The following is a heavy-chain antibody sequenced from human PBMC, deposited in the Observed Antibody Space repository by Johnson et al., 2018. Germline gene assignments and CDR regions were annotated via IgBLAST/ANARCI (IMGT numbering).Heavy chain of an antibody. CDR1: GFTFSSYW. V-gene: IGHV3-7*01. CDR2: IKQDGSEK. Sequence: VQLVQSGGGLVQPGGSLRLSCAASGFTFSSYWMSWVRQAPGKGLEWVANIKQDGSEKYYVDSVKGRFTISRDNAKNSLYLQMNSLRAGDTAVYYCARGLRGYSYGAYMDVWGQGTTVTVSS. J-gene: IGHJ6*02. CDR3: ARGLRGYSYGAYMDV. D-gene: IGHD5-18*01.